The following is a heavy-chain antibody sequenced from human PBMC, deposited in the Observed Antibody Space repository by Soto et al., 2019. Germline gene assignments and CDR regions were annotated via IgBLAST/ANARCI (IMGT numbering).Heavy chain of an antibody. CDR1: GGTFSSYA. CDR3: ARTEGPIAARPYYYGMDV. Sequence: SVKVSCKASGGTFSSYAISWVRQAPGQGLEWMGGIIPIFGTANYAQKFQGRVTITADKSTSTAYMELSSLRSEDTAVYYCARTEGPIAARPYYYGMDVWGQGTTVTVSS. CDR2: IIPIFGTA. J-gene: IGHJ6*02. V-gene: IGHV1-69*06. D-gene: IGHD6-6*01.